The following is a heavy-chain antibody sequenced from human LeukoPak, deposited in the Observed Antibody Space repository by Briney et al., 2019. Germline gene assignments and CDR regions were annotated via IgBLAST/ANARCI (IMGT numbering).Heavy chain of an antibody. V-gene: IGHV3-23*01. CDR3: ARAPSSYYDSSGYYLVY. CDR2: ISGSDDSA. Sequence: GGSLRLSCATSGFTFSSYAMNWVRQAPGKGLEWVSAISGSDDSAYYADSVKGRFTISRDNSKNTLYLQMGSLRAEDMAVYYCARAPSSYYDSSGYYLVYWGQGTLVTVSS. D-gene: IGHD3-22*01. J-gene: IGHJ4*02. CDR1: GFTFSSYA.